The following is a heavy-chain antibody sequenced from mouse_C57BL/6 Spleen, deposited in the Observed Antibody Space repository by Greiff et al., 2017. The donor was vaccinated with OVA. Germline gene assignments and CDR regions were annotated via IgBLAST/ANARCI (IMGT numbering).Heavy chain of an antibody. Sequence: QVQIQQSGPELVKPGASVKLSCKASGYTFTSYDINWVKQRPGQGLEWIGWIYPRDGSTKYNETFKGKATLTVDTSSSTAYMELHSLTSEDSAVYFCAGFITTVVARRWYFDVWGTGTTVTVSS. CDR1: GYTFTSYD. J-gene: IGHJ1*03. CDR2: IYPRDGST. D-gene: IGHD1-1*01. CDR3: AGFITTVVARRWYFDV. V-gene: IGHV1-85*01.